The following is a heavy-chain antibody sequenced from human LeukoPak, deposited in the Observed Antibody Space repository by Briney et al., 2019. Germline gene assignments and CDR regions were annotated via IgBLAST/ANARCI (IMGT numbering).Heavy chain of an antibody. Sequence: ASVKVSCKASGYSFTGHYTHWVRQAPGQGLEWMGWINCNSGATNYAQKSQGRVTMTRDTSISTAYMELSGLRSDDTAVYYCARGKGCSTTTCYYYYYMDVWGKGTTVTVSS. CDR3: ARGKGCSTTTCYYYYYMDV. D-gene: IGHD2-2*01. J-gene: IGHJ6*03. V-gene: IGHV1-2*02. CDR2: INCNSGAT. CDR1: GYSFTGHY.